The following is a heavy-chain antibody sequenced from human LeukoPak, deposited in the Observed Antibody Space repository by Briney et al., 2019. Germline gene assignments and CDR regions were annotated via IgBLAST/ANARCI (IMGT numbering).Heavy chain of an antibody. CDR3: ARQYRKRATVTGPREGSYYYYMDV. CDR1: GGSFSGYY. CDR2: INHSGST. Sequence: SETLSLTCAVYGGSFSGYYWSWIRQPPGKGLEWIGEINHSGSTNYNPSLKSRVTISVDTSKNQFSLKLSSVTAADTAVYYCARQYRKRATVTGPREGSYYYYMDVWGKGTTVTISS. J-gene: IGHJ6*03. V-gene: IGHV4-34*01. D-gene: IGHD4-17*01.